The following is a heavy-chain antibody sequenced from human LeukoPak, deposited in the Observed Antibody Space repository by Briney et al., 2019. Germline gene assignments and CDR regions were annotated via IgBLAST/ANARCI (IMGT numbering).Heavy chain of an antibody. Sequence: GGSLRLSCAASGFTFSSYSMNWVRQAPGKGLEWVSSISSSSYIYYADSVKGRFTISRDNAKNSLYLQMNSLRAEDTAVYYCAGDMYYPQIRTFDYWGQGTLVTVSS. CDR1: GFTFSSYS. CDR2: ISSSSYI. CDR3: AGDMYYPQIRTFDY. J-gene: IGHJ4*02. V-gene: IGHV3-21*01. D-gene: IGHD3-10*01.